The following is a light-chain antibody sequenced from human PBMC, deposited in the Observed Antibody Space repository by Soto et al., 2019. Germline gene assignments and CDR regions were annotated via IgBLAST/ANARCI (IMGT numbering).Light chain of an antibody. CDR2: KAS. Sequence: DIQMTQSPSTLSASVGDRVTITCRASQSISSWLAWYQQKPGKAPKLLIYKASSLESGVPSRFSGNGSGTEFTLTISSLQPDDFATYYCQQYNFYPITFGQGTRLEIK. V-gene: IGKV1-5*03. J-gene: IGKJ5*01. CDR3: QQYNFYPIT. CDR1: QSISSW.